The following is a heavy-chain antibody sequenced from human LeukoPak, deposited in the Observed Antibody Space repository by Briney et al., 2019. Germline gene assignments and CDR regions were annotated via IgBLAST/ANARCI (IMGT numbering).Heavy chain of an antibody. Sequence: GRSLRLSCAASGFTFDDYAMHWVRQAPGKGLEWVSGISWNSGSIGYADSVKGRFTISRDNAKNSLYLQMNSLRAEDTALYYCAKVSGGWYDDAFDIWGQGTMVTVSS. V-gene: IGHV3-9*01. CDR3: AKVSGGWYDDAFDI. CDR2: ISWNSGSI. D-gene: IGHD6-19*01. CDR1: GFTFDDYA. J-gene: IGHJ3*02.